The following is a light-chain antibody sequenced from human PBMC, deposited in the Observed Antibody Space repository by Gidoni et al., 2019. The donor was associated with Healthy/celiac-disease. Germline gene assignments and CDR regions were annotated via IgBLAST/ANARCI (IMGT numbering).Light chain of an antibody. J-gene: IGKJ4*01. Sequence: ESVLTQSRATLSLSPGERATLSCRASQSVSSYLAWYQQKPGQAPRLLIYYASNRATGIPARFSGSGSWTDFTLTISSLEPADFAVYYCQQRSYWPPLTFGGXTKVEIK. CDR3: QQRSYWPPLT. CDR2: YAS. V-gene: IGKV3-11*01. CDR1: QSVSSY.